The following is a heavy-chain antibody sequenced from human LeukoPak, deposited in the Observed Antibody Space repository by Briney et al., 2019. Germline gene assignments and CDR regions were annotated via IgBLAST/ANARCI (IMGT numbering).Heavy chain of an antibody. CDR3: ARDGSSWYKNGMDV. Sequence: GGSLRLSCAASGFTFSSYSMNWVRQAPGEGLEWVSSISSSSSYIYYADSVKGRFTISRDNAKNSLYLQMNSLRAEDTAVYYCARDGSSWYKNGMDVWGKGTTVTVSS. CDR1: GFTFSSYS. D-gene: IGHD6-13*01. CDR2: ISSSSSYI. J-gene: IGHJ6*04. V-gene: IGHV3-21*01.